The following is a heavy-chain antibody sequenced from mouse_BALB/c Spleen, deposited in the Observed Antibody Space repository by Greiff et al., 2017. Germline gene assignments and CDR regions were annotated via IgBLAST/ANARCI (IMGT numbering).Heavy chain of an antibody. D-gene: IGHD2-13*01. V-gene: IGHV1-14*01. J-gene: IGHJ4*01. CDR1: GFTFTSYV. CDR2: INPYNDGT. CDR3: ARGGPDSLGREAMDY. Sequence: VQLQQSGPELVKPGASVKMSCKASGFTFTSYVMHWVKQKPGQGLEWIGYINPYNDGTKYNEKFKGKATLTSDKSSSTAYMELSSLTSEDSAVYYCARGGPDSLGREAMDYWGQGTSVTVSA.